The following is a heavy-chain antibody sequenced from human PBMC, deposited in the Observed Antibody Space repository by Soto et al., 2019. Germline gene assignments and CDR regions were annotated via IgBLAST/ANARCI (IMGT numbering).Heavy chain of an antibody. Sequence: LQLQESGPGLVKPSGTLSLTCSVSGDSITTTTYYWGWIRQPPGKGLEWIACIYLGGTTYYNPSLKSRVTISADASTNHFSLELNAVTAADTAVYYCARHYLGTAQGRRHVWGQGTLVTVSS. CDR2: IYLGGTT. D-gene: IGHD3-10*01. CDR1: GDSITTTTYY. CDR3: ARHYLGTAQGRRHV. J-gene: IGHJ4*02. V-gene: IGHV4-39*01.